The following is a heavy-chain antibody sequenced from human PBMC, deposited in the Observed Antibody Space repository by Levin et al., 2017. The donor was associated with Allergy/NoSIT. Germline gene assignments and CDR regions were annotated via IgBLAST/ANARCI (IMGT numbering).Heavy chain of an antibody. CDR3: ARGEYSSSWPPVDHLPYYYYMDV. CDR2: IIPIFGTA. D-gene: IGHD6-13*01. V-gene: IGHV1-69*06. J-gene: IGHJ6*03. CDR1: GGTFSSYA. Sequence: VASVKVSCKASGGTFSSYAISWVRQAPGQGLEWMGGIIPIFGTANYAQKFQGRVTITADKSTSTAYMELSSLRSEDTAVYYCARGEYSSSWPPVDHLPYYYYMDVWGKGTTVTVSS.